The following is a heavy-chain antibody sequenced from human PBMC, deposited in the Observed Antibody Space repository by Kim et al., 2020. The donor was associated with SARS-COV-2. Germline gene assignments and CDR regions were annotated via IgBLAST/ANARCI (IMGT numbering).Heavy chain of an antibody. CDR2: ISGGGGTT. V-gene: IGHV3-23*01. CDR3: ARDPQPHTTGWNY. CDR1: GFTFSNYA. Sequence: GGSLRLSCAASGFTFSNYAMSWVRQAPGKGLEWVSAISGGGGTTYYEDSVKGRFTISRDNSKNTLYLEMSSLRAEDTAEYYCARDPQPHTTGWNYWGQGT. J-gene: IGHJ4*03. D-gene: IGHD6-19*01.